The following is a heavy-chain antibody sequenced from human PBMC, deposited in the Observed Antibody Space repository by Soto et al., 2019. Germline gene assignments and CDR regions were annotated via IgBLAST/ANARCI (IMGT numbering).Heavy chain of an antibody. V-gene: IGHV3-73*01. CDR2: IRSKANSYAT. J-gene: IGHJ6*02. Sequence: EVQLVESGGGLVQPGGSLKLSCAASGFTFSGSAMHWVRQASGKGLEWVGRIRSKANSYATAYAASVKVRFTISRDDSKNTPYLQMNSLKTADKAGYYCTRPGYGDYYSYFGMAVGAQETTVTVSS. CDR1: GFTFSGSA. D-gene: IGHD5-12*01. CDR3: TRPGYGDYYSYFGMAV.